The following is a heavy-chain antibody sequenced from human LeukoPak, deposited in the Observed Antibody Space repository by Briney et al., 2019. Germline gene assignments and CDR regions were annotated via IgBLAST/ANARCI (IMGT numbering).Heavy chain of an antibody. CDR1: GGSITSNH. V-gene: IGHV4-4*07. CDR3: ARVHSSGSFRFDP. D-gene: IGHD3-22*01. CDR2: IYTSGST. J-gene: IGHJ5*02. Sequence: PSETLSLTCTVSGGSITSNHWSWIRQPAGKGLEWIGLIYTSGSTNYNPSLKSRVTMSVETSKNQFSLKLNSVTAADTAVYYCARVHSSGSFRFDPWGQGTLVTVSS.